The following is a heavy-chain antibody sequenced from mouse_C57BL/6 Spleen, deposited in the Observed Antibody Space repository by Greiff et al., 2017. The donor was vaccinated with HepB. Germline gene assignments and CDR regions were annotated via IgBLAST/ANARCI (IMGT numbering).Heavy chain of an antibody. CDR2: ISDGGSYT. CDR3: APYSNYRYFDV. D-gene: IGHD2-5*01. V-gene: IGHV5-4*01. CDR1: GFTFSSYA. Sequence: EVQVVESGGGLVKPGGSLKLSCAASGFTFSSYAMSWVRQTPEKRLEWVATISDGGSYTYYPDNVKGRFTISRDNAKNNLYLQMSHLKSEDTAMYYCAPYSNYRYFDVWGTGTTVTVSS. J-gene: IGHJ1*03.